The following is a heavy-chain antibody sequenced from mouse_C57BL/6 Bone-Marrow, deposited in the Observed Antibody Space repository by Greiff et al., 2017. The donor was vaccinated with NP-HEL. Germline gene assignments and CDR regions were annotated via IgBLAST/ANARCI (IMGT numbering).Heavy chain of an antibody. CDR3: ARKTAQATEAMDY. D-gene: IGHD3-2*02. J-gene: IGHJ4*01. Sequence: VKGRFTISRDNAKNTLFLQMTSLRSEDTAMYYCARKTAQATEAMDYWGQGTSVTVSS. V-gene: IGHV5-17*01.